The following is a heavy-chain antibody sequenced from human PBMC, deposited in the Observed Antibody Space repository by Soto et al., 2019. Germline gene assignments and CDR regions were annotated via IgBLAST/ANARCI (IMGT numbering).Heavy chain of an antibody. D-gene: IGHD1-26*01. CDR2: INAGNGNT. CDR3: ARDVGATGD. V-gene: IGHV1-3*01. Sequence: QVKLVQSGAEVEKPGASVKVSCKASGYTFTSYAMHWVRQAPGQRLEWMGWINAGNGNTKYSQKFQRRVTITRDTAASTAYLELSSLRSEVTAVYYCARDVGATGDWGQGTLVTVSS. J-gene: IGHJ4*02. CDR1: GYTFTSYA.